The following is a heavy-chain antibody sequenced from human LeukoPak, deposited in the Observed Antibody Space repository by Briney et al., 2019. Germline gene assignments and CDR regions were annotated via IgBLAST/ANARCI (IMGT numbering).Heavy chain of an antibody. CDR1: GFTFSSYS. CDR3: AKSGYSSSWPFDY. J-gene: IGHJ4*02. V-gene: IGHV3-30*02. D-gene: IGHD6-13*01. CDR2: IRYDGSNK. Sequence: GGSLRLSCAASGFTFSSYSMNWVRQAPGKGLEWVAFIRYDGSNKYYADSVKGRFTISRDNSKNTLYLQMNSLRAEDTAVYYCAKSGYSSSWPFDYWGQGTLVTVSS.